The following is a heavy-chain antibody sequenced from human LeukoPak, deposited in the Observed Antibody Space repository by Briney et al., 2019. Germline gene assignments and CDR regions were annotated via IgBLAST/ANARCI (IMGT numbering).Heavy chain of an antibody. V-gene: IGHV4-39*02. Sequence: PSETLSLTCTVSGGSISSGSYYWGWIRQPPGKGLEWIWSMYYNGNTYYNPSLKRRVTISVDTSKNHFSLRLSSVTAADTAVYYCATIAPGTHAFDMWGQGTTVTVSP. CDR3: ATIAPGTHAFDM. CDR2: MYYNGNT. D-gene: IGHD2-21*01. CDR1: GGSISSGSYY. J-gene: IGHJ3*02.